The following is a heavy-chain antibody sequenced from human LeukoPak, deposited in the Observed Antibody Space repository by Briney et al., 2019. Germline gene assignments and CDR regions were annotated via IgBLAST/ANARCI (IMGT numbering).Heavy chain of an antibody. CDR3: AKAIGDYYGSGSPDAFDI. Sequence: GGSLRLSCAASGFTFSSYAMSWVRQAPGKGLEWVSAISGSGGSTYYAGSVKGRFTISRGNSKNTLYLQMNSLRAEDTAVYYCAKAIGDYYGSGSPDAFDIWGQGTMVTVSS. D-gene: IGHD3-10*01. CDR1: GFTFSSYA. J-gene: IGHJ3*02. CDR2: ISGSGGST. V-gene: IGHV3-23*01.